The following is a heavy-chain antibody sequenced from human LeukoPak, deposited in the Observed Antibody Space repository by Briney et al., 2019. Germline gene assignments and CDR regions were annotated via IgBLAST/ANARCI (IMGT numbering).Heavy chain of an antibody. Sequence: PGGSLRLSCAASGFTFDSYGMNWVRQAPGKGLEWISSISSSSTYIYYADSVKGRFTISRDNAKNSLYLQMISLRAEDTAVYYCARAYCSSTRCSYYFDSWGQGTLVTVSS. V-gene: IGHV3-21*01. CDR1: GFTFDSYG. CDR2: ISSSSTYI. CDR3: ARAYCSSTRCSYYFDS. D-gene: IGHD2-2*01. J-gene: IGHJ4*02.